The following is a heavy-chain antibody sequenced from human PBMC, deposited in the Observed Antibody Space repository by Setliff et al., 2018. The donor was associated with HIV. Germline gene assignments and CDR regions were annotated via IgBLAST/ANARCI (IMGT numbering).Heavy chain of an antibody. V-gene: IGHV3-30*07. Sequence: GGSLRLSCAASGFTFSSYAMHWVRQAPGKGLEWVAVISYDGSNKYYADSVKGRFTISRDNSKNTLYLQMNNLRPEDTAVYYCAKDFQWSPLDYWGQGTLVTVSS. CDR2: ISYDGSNK. D-gene: IGHD2-15*01. CDR1: GFTFSSYA. CDR3: AKDFQWSPLDY. J-gene: IGHJ4*02.